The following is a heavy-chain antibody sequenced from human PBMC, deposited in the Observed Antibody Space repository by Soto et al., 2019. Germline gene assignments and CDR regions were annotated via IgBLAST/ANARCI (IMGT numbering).Heavy chain of an antibody. CDR3: ARDLWGLRGWFEP. CDR1: GFTFSSYT. J-gene: IGHJ5*02. CDR2: ISYDGSNK. D-gene: IGHD7-27*01. V-gene: IGHV3-30-3*01. Sequence: QVQLVESGGGVVQPGRSLRLSCAASGFTFSSYTMHWVRQAPGKGLDWVAAISYDGSNKYYADSVKGRFTISRDNSKNSLYLQMNSWIAEDPAVYYCARDLWGLRGWFEPWGQGTLVTVSS.